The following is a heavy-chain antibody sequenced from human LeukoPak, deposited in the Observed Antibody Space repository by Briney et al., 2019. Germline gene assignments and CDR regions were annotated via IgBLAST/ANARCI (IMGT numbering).Heavy chain of an antibody. V-gene: IGHV3-23*01. CDR1: GFTFSSYW. J-gene: IGHJ3*01. D-gene: IGHD1-26*01. CDR2: ISGSGGST. CDR3: ARVIGWDEPFDL. Sequence: PGGSLRLSCAASGFTFSSYWMSWVRQAPGKGLEWVSAISGSGGSTYYADSVKGRFTISRDNSKNTLYLQMNSLRVEDTAVYYCARVIGWDEPFDLWGHGTLVTVSS.